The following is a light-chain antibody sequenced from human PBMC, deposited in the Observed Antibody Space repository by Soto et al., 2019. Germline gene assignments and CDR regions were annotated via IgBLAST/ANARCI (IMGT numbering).Light chain of an antibody. CDR3: CSYTSSTNYV. J-gene: IGLJ1*01. V-gene: IGLV2-14*01. CDR2: EVS. Sequence: QSVLTQPVSVSGSPGQSITISCTGTSSDVSIYNYVSWYQQHPGKAPKLMISEVSNRPSGVSNRFSGAKSGNTASLTISGLQVEDEADYYCCSYTSSTNYVFGAGTKVTVL. CDR1: SSDVSIYNY.